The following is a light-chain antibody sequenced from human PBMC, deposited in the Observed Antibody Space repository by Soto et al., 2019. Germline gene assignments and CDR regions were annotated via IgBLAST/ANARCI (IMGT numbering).Light chain of an antibody. J-gene: IGKJ1*01. V-gene: IGKV3-15*01. Sequence: EIVMTQSPDTLSVSPGGRATLSCRASQSISDTLAWYQQKPGQAPRLLLYGASKRATGFPARFSGSGSATDFTPTISGLQSEDFAVYCCQQDNNWPWTFGQGTKVEIK. CDR1: QSISDT. CDR2: GAS. CDR3: QQDNNWPWT.